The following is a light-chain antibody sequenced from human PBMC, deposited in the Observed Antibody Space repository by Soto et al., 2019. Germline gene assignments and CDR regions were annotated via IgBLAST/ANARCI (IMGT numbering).Light chain of an antibody. CDR2: GAS. CDR3: SGYAARPVG. CDR1: QIFTSNA. Sequence: SSREKIEILSCRASQIFTSNALAWYQQKPGQAPRLLVYGASSRATGISDRFSCSGYGTNLALSVVWVELEDCALDYGSGYAARPVGFGRGTRLEIK. V-gene: IGKV3-20*01. J-gene: IGKJ5*01.